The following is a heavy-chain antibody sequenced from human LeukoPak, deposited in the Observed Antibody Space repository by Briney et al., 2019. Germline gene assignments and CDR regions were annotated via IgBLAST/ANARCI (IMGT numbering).Heavy chain of an antibody. Sequence: SGGSLRLSCAASGFSFSDAWMSWVRQIPGKGLEWVGRIESKTDGGTTDYAAPVKGRFTISRDDSTNTLYLQMNSLKSEDTAVYYCTTYGSGRKFDYWGQGILVTVSS. D-gene: IGHD3-10*01. CDR2: IESKTDGGTT. V-gene: IGHV3-15*04. CDR3: TTYGSGRKFDY. J-gene: IGHJ4*02. CDR1: GFSFSDAW.